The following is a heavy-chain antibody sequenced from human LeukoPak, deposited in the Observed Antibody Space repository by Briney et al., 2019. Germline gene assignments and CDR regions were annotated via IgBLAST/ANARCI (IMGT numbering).Heavy chain of an antibody. CDR1: GFTFISYA. Sequence: GGSLRLSCAASGFTFISYAMSWVRQAPGKGLEWVSAISGSGGSTYYADSVKGRFTTSRDNSKNTLYLQMNSLRAEDTAVYYCAKHCSSTSCYFWGQGTLVTVSS. V-gene: IGHV3-23*01. D-gene: IGHD2-2*01. J-gene: IGHJ4*02. CDR3: AKHCSSTSCYF. CDR2: ISGSGGST.